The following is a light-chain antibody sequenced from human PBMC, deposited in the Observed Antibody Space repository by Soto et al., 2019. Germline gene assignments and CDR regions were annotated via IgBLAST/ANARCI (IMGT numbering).Light chain of an antibody. CDR3: SSYTTSSTYV. J-gene: IGLJ1*01. CDR2: DVA. Sequence: HSVLTQPASVSGSPGQPITISCTGTSTDVGRYNYVSWYQQHPGKAPKLMIYDVANRPSGVSNRFSGSKSGITASMTISGLQAEDEADYYCSSYTTSSTYVFGTGTKVTVL. V-gene: IGLV2-14*01. CDR1: STDVGRYNY.